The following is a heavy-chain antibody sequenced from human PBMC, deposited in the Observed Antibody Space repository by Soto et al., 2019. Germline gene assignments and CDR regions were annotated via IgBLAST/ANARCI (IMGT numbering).Heavy chain of an antibody. CDR2: IDWDDDK. V-gene: IGHV2-70*04. CDR3: ARTQRYCSSTSCYTTAFDI. CDR1: GFSLSTSGMR. J-gene: IGHJ3*02. Sequence: SGPTLVNPTQTLTLTCTFSGFSLSTSGMRVSWIRQPPGKALEWLARIDWDDDKFYSTSLKTRLTISEDTSKNQVVLTMTNMDPVDTATYYCARTQRYCSSTSCYTTAFDIWGQGTMVTVSS. D-gene: IGHD2-2*02.